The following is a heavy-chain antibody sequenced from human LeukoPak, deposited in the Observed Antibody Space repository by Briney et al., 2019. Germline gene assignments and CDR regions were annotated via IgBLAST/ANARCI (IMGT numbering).Heavy chain of an antibody. CDR1: GYTFTGYY. Sequence: GASVKVSCKASGYTFTGYYMHWVRQAPGQGLEWMGWINPNSGGTNYAQKFQGWVTMTRDTSISTAYMELSRLRSDDTAVYYCASQVQGYVGAFDIWGQGTMVTVSS. V-gene: IGHV1-2*04. D-gene: IGHD2-15*01. J-gene: IGHJ3*02. CDR2: INPNSGGT. CDR3: ASQVQGYVGAFDI.